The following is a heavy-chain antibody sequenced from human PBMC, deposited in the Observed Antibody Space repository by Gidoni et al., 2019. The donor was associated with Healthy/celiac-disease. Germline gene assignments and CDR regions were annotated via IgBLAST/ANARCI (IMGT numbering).Heavy chain of an antibody. Sequence: SYSMNWVRQAPGKGLEGVSYISSSSSTIYYADSVKGRFTISRDNAKNSLYLQMNSLRDEDTAVYYCARTVRIAVALSPYYYMDVWGKGTTVTVSS. V-gene: IGHV3-48*02. CDR3: ARTVRIAVALSPYYYMDV. CDR1: SYS. J-gene: IGHJ6*03. CDR2: ISSSSSTI. D-gene: IGHD6-19*01.